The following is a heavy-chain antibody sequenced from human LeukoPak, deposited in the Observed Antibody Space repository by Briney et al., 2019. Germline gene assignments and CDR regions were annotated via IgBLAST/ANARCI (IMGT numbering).Heavy chain of an antibody. CDR2: INPNSGGT. D-gene: IGHD2-2*01. Sequence: KPGASVKVSCKASGYTFTGCYMHWVRQAPGQGLEWMGWINPNSGGTNYAQKFQGRVTMTRDTSISTAYMELSRLRSDDTAVYYCARSVVPAAYPRFDYWGQGTLVTVSS. CDR3: ARSVVPAAYPRFDY. CDR1: GYTFTGCY. J-gene: IGHJ4*02. V-gene: IGHV1-2*02.